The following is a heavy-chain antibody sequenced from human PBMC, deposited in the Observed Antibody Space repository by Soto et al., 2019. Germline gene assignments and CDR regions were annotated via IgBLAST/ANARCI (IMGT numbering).Heavy chain of an antibody. V-gene: IGHV3-7*01. D-gene: IGHD1-7*01. CDR2: IKQDGSEK. CDR3: ARDRRMDWNYRYRAFDI. Sequence: EVQLVESGGGLVQPGGSLRLSCAASGFTFSSYWMSWVRQAPGKGLEWVANIKQDGSEKYYVDSVKGRFTISRDNAKNSLYLQTNSLRAEDTAVYYCARDRRMDWNYRYRAFDIWGQGTMGTVSS. CDR1: GFTFSSYW. J-gene: IGHJ3*02.